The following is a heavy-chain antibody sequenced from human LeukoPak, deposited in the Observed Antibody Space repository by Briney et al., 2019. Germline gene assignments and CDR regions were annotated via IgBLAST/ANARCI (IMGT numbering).Heavy chain of an antibody. CDR3: AKDSKLETGDY. Sequence: PGGSLRLSCAASGFTFSSYEMNWVRQAPGKGLEWVSYISSSGSTIYYADSVKGRFTISRDNSKNTLYLQMNSLRAEDTAVYYCAKDSKLETGDYWGQGTLVTVSS. D-gene: IGHD2-21*02. CDR1: GFTFSSYE. CDR2: ISSSGSTI. V-gene: IGHV3-48*03. J-gene: IGHJ4*02.